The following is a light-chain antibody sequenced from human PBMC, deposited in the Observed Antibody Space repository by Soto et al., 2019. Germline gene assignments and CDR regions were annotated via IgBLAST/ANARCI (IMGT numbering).Light chain of an antibody. CDR2: GAS. V-gene: IGKV1-27*01. CDR3: QTYNNALQGT. CDR1: QGISNY. Sequence: DIQMTQSPSSLSASVGDRVTITCRASQGISNYLAWYQQKPGKVPKLLIYGASTLQSGVPSRFSGSGSGTDFTLTISSLQPEDVATYYCQTYNNALQGTFGPGTKVDIK. J-gene: IGKJ3*01.